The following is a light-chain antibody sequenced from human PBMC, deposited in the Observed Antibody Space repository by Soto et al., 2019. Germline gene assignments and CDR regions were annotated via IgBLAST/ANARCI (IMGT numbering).Light chain of an antibody. CDR3: QQYNYYSPMYA. Sequence: DIQMTQSPSTLSASVGDRVTITCRASQRISSWLAWYQQKPGKAPKLLIYDASSLESGVPSRFSGSGSGTEFTLTISSLQPDDFATYYCQQYNYYSPMYAFGQGTKLEIK. J-gene: IGKJ2*01. CDR2: DAS. CDR1: QRISSW. V-gene: IGKV1-5*01.